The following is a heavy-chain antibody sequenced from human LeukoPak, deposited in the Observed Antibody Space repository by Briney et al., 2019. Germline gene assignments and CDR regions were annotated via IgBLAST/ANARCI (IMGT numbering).Heavy chain of an antibody. J-gene: IGHJ4*02. CDR3: ATRRRYCSSTSCSLEFDY. V-gene: IGHV1-24*01. CDR2: FDPEDGET. CDR1: GYTLTELS. Sequence: GASVKVSCKVSGYTLTELSMHWVRQAPGKGLEWMGGFDPEDGETIYAQKFQGGVTMTEDTSTDTAYMELSSLRSEDTAVYYCATRRRYCSSTSCSLEFDYWGQGTLVTVSS. D-gene: IGHD2-2*01.